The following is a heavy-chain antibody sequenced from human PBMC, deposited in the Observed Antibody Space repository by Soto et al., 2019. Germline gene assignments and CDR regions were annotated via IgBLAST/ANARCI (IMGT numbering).Heavy chain of an antibody. CDR2: IWHDGSNK. CDR3: VSAPGFGVWTGRDV. Sequence: QVQLVESGGGVVQPGGSLRLSCAASGFTFINFAMHWVRQAPGKGLEWVAVIWHDGSNKYYADSVEGRFTISRDNFKRSTYLYMNRLKVADTAVYDCVSAPGFGVWTGRDVWRQGPTVTASS. D-gene: IGHD3-16*01. V-gene: IGHV3-33*01. CDR1: GFTFINFA. J-gene: IGHJ6*01.